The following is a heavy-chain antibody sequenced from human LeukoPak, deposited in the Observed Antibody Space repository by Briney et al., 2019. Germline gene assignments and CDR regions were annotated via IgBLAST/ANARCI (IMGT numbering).Heavy chain of an antibody. CDR2: ISWNSGSI. CDR3: AKDTWQHLGPDAFDI. Sequence: GGSLRLSCAASGFTFDDYAMHWVRQAPGKGLVWVSGISWNSGSIGYADSVKGRFTISRDNAKNSLYLQMNSLRAEDMALYYCAKDTWQHLGPDAFDIWGQGTMVTVSS. CDR1: GFTFDDYA. V-gene: IGHV3-9*03. D-gene: IGHD6-13*01. J-gene: IGHJ3*02.